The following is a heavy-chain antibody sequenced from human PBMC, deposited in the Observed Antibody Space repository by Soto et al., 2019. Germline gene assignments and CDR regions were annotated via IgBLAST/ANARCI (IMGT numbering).Heavy chain of an antibody. Sequence: GGSLRLSCAASGFTFSDYYMSWIRQAPGKGLEWVSYISSSSSYTNYADSVKGRFTIPRDNAKNSLYLQMNSLRAEDTAVYYCARDVEYSSSGDAFDIWGQGTMVTVSS. CDR1: GFTFSDYY. J-gene: IGHJ3*02. D-gene: IGHD6-6*01. CDR3: ARDVEYSSSGDAFDI. CDR2: ISSSSSYT. V-gene: IGHV3-11*06.